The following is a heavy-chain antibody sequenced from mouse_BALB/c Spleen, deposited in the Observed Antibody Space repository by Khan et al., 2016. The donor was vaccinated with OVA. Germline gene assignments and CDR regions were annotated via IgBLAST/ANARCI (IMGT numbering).Heavy chain of an antibody. CDR3: ARWFTY. V-gene: IGHV3-2*02. CDR1: GYSITSDYA. CDR2: ISHSGST. J-gene: IGHJ3*01. Sequence: EVQLQESGPGLVKPSQSLSLTCTVTGYSITSDYAWNWIRQFPGNKLEWMGYISHSGSTTYNPSLKSRISITRDTSKNQFFLQLNSVTTEDTATYYCARWFTYWGQGTLVTVSA.